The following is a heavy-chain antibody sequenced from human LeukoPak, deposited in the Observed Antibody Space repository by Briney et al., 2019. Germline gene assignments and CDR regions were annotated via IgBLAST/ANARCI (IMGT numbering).Heavy chain of an antibody. CDR1: GGTFSNYS. CDR3: ARINSTGCLDY. CDR2: IIPIFGTA. J-gene: IGHJ4*02. V-gene: IGHV1-69*06. D-gene: IGHD3-22*01. Sequence: SVTVSYKASGGTFSNYSINWVRQAPGQGLEWMGRIIPIFGTANYAQKFQGRVTITADKSTSTAYMELSSLRSEDTAVYYCARINSTGCLDYWGQGTLVTVSS.